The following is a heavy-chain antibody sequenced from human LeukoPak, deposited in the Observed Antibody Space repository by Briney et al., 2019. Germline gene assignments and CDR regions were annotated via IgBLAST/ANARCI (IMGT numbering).Heavy chain of an antibody. CDR2: ISWNSGSI. CDR1: GFTFDDYA. CDR3: TTDTYSGSYFGFDY. D-gene: IGHD1-26*01. Sequence: PGGSLRLSCAASGFTFDDYAMHWVRQAPGKGLEWVSGISWNSGSIGYADSVKGRFTISRDNAKNSLYLQMNSLRAEDMALYYCTTDTYSGSYFGFDYWGQGTLVTVSS. V-gene: IGHV3-9*03. J-gene: IGHJ4*02.